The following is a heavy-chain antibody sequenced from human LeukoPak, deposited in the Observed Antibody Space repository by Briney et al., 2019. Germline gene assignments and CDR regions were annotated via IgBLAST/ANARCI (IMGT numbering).Heavy chain of an antibody. J-gene: IGHJ1*01. CDR3: ARKYSYGRRAEYFQH. Sequence: PGGSLRLSCAASGFTFSSYAMHWVRQAPGKGLEWVAVITYDGSNKYYADSVKGRFTISRDNSKNTLYLRMNSLRAEDTAVYYCARKYSYGRRAEYFQHWGQGTLVTVSS. D-gene: IGHD5-18*01. V-gene: IGHV3-30-3*01. CDR2: ITYDGSNK. CDR1: GFTFSSYA.